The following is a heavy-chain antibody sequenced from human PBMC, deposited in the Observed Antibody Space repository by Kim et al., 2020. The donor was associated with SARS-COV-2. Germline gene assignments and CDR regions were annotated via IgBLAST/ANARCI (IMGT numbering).Heavy chain of an antibody. J-gene: IGHJ5*02. Sequence: SVKVSCKASGGTFSSYAISWVRQAPGQGLEWMGGIIPIFGTANYAQKFQGRVTITADESTSTAYMELSSLRSEDTAVYYCAREGGNYDILTGYYKFPWFDPWGQGTLVTVSS. CDR2: IIPIFGTA. V-gene: IGHV1-69*13. D-gene: IGHD3-9*01. CDR1: GGTFSSYA. CDR3: AREGGNYDILTGYYKFPWFDP.